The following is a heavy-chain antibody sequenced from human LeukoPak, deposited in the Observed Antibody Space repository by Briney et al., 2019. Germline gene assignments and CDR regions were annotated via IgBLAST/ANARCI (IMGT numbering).Heavy chain of an antibody. CDR3: AKHLGNHSFLFYYMDV. V-gene: IGHV3-23*01. D-gene: IGHD1-14*01. J-gene: IGHJ6*03. CDR2: LSGSGGAT. CDR1: EFTFSRFA. Sequence: PGGSLRLSCEASEFTFSRFAMSWIRQPPGTGLEWVSTLSGSGGATYYADSVKGRFTTSRDNSKDTLYLQMDNLRADDTAVYYCAKHLGNHSFLFYYMDVWGKGTSVIVSS.